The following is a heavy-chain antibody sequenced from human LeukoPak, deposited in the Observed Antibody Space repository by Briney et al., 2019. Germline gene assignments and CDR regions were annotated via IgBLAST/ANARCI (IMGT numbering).Heavy chain of an antibody. D-gene: IGHD3-22*01. CDR3: AREERYYYDSSGYYYRTYYFDY. Sequence: SETLSLTCAVYGGSFSGYYWSWIRQPPGKGLEWIGEINHSGSTNYNPSLKSRVTISVDTSKNQFSLKLSSVTAADTAVYYCAREERYYYDSSGYYYRTYYFDYWGQGTLVTVSS. V-gene: IGHV4-34*01. J-gene: IGHJ4*02. CDR1: GGSFSGYY. CDR2: INHSGST.